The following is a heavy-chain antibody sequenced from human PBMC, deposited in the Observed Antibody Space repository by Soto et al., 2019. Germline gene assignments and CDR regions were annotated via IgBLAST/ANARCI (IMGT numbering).Heavy chain of an antibody. Sequence: ASVKVSCKASGYTFTSYYMNWVRQAPGQGLEWMGWINPSDGNRNFAQKFEDRVTMTTATSTNTVFLELRSLKSDDTAIYYCARDRLRGYDSSGFYSWGQGTMVTVS. CDR1: GYTFTSYY. V-gene: IGHV1-18*04. CDR3: ARDRLRGYDSSGFYS. D-gene: IGHD3-22*01. J-gene: IGHJ4*02. CDR2: INPSDGNR.